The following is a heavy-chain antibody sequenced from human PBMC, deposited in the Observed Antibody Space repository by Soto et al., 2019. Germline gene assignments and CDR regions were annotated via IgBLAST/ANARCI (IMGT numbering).Heavy chain of an antibody. CDR1: GFIFSDYY. CDR3: ARGAEMSSLTKWFDP. D-gene: IGHD1-1*01. J-gene: IGHJ5*02. V-gene: IGHV3-11*01. CDR2: ISRDGNAI. Sequence: PGGSLRLSCAASGFIFSDYYMGWIRQAPGKGLEWLAYISRDGNAIFYADSVIGRFTVSRDNAKNSLFLQMDDLRAEDTAMFFCARGAEMSSLTKWFDPWGQGTLVTVSS.